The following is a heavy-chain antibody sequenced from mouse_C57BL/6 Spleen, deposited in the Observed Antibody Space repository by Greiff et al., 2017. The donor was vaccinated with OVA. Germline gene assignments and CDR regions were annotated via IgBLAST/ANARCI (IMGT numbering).Heavy chain of an antibody. D-gene: IGHD4-1*01. CDR1: GYAFSSSW. Sequence: VMLVESGPELVKPGASVKISCKASGYAFSSSWMNWVKQRPGKGLEWIGRIYPGDGDTNYNGKFKGKATLTADKSSSTAYMQLSSLTSEDSAVYFCARLTGDYFDYWGQGTTLTVSS. CDR2: IYPGDGDT. CDR3: ARLTGDYFDY. J-gene: IGHJ2*01. V-gene: IGHV1-82*01.